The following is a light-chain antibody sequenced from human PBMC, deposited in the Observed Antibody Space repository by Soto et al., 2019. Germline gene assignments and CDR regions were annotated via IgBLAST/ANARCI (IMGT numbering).Light chain of an antibody. V-gene: IGKV3-20*01. CDR1: QSVSSSY. Sequence: EIVLTQSPGTLSLSPGERATLSCRASQSVSSSYLAWYQQKPGQAPRLLIYGASSRATGIPDRFSGSGSGTYFTLSISGLEPEDFAVYYCQQDGSSPWTFGQGTKVEIK. J-gene: IGKJ1*01. CDR2: GAS. CDR3: QQDGSSPWT.